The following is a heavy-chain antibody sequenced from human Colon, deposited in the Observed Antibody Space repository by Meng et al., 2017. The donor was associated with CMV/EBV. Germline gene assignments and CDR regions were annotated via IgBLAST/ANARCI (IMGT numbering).Heavy chain of an antibody. CDR3: VRESWYFDF. CDR1: RYTFTANH. CDR2: IYPQDGGT. J-gene: IGHJ4*02. D-gene: IGHD6-13*01. V-gene: IGHV1-2*02. Sequence: QVQLGQSRTEVKKPGASVKVSGKTSRYTFTANHLHWVRQAPGQGLEWMGWIYPQDGGTYFAQKFQDRVTLTRDTSITTAYMELSGLTSDDTAIYYCVRESWYFDFWGEGTLVTVSS.